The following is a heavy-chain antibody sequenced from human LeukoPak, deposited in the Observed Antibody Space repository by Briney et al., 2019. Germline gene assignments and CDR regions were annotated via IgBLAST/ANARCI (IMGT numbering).Heavy chain of an antibody. J-gene: IGHJ5*02. V-gene: IGHV4-34*01. D-gene: IGHD3-10*01. CDR2: INHSGST. CDR1: GGSFSGYY. CDR3: ARGRRDSGSYLLNWFDP. Sequence: PSETLSLTCAFYGGSFSGYYWSWIRQPPGKGLEWIGEINHSGSTNYNPSLKSRVTISVDTSKNQFSLKLSSVTAADTAVYYCARGRRDSGSYLLNWFDPWGQGTLVTVSS.